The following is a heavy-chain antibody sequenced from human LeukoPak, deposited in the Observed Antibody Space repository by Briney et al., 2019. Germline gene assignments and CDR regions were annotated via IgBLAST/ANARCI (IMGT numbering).Heavy chain of an antibody. V-gene: IGHV4-59*01. CDR3: AKSLNIAVAGIGY. CDR2: IYYSGST. CDR1: GGSISSYY. Sequence: SQTLSLTCTVSGGSISSYYWSWIRQPPGKGLEWIGYIYYSGSTNYNPSLKSRVTISVDTSKNQFSLKLSSVTAADTAVYYCAKSLNIAVAGIGYWGQGTLVTVSS. J-gene: IGHJ4*02. D-gene: IGHD6-19*01.